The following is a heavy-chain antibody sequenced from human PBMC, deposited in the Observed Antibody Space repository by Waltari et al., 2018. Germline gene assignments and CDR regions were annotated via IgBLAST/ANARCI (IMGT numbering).Heavy chain of an antibody. CDR2: IYYSGST. V-gene: IGHV4-59*11. J-gene: IGHJ4*02. Sequence: QVQLQASGPGLVKPSETLSLTCTVSGGSISSHYWSWIRQPPGKGLEWIGYIYYSGSTNYNPSLKSRVTIAVDTSKNQFSLKLSSVTAADTAVYYCASSGVNSGSYYFDYWGQGTLVTVSS. D-gene: IGHD1-26*01. CDR1: GGSISSHY. CDR3: ASSGVNSGSYYFDY.